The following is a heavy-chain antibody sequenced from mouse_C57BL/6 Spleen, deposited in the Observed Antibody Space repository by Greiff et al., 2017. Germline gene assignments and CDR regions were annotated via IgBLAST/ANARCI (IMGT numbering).Heavy chain of an antibody. CDR3: TRYYSNYFDY. CDR2: IDPETGGT. Sequence: LVESGAELVRPGASVTLSCKASGYTFTDYEMHWVKQTPVHGLEWIGAIDPETGGTAYNQKFKGKAILTADKSSSTAYMELRSLTSEDSAVYYCTRYYSNYFDYWGQGTTLTVSS. J-gene: IGHJ2*01. D-gene: IGHD2-5*01. CDR1: GYTFTDYE. V-gene: IGHV1-15*01.